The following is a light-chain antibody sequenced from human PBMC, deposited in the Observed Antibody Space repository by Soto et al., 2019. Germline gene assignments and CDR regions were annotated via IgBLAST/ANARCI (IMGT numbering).Light chain of an antibody. CDR3: QQRSNWPPYT. CDR1: QSVSSY. CDR2: DAS. V-gene: IGKV3-11*01. Sequence: EIVLTQSPATLSLSPGERATLSCRASQSVSSYLAWYQQKPGQAPRLLIYDASNRATGIPARFSGSGSGTDFTLTIRSLEPEDFAAYYCQQRSNWPPYTFGQGTKLEIK. J-gene: IGKJ2*01.